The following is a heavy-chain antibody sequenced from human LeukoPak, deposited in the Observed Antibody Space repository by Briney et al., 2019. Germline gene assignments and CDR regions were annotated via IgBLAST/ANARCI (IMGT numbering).Heavy chain of an antibody. V-gene: IGHV3-48*03. CDR2: ISSSGSTT. CDR1: GFTFSSYE. Sequence: GGSLRLSCAASGFTFSSYEMNWVRQAPGKGLEWVSYISSSGSTTYYADSVKGRFTIPRDNAKNSLYLQMNSLRAEDTAVYYCAELGITMIGGVWGKGTTVTISS. D-gene: IGHD3-10*02. CDR3: AELGITMIGGV. J-gene: IGHJ6*04.